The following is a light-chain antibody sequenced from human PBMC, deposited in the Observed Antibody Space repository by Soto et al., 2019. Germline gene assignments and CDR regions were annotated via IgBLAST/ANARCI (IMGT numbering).Light chain of an antibody. J-gene: IGKJ4*01. Sequence: DIQLTQSPSFLCASVGDGVTITCRASQGIANYFAWYQQKPGKAPRLLIYAASTLPSGVPSRFSGSGSGTDFTLTISSLQPEDFATYYCQQLNSYPLTFGAGTKVDIK. V-gene: IGKV1-9*01. CDR3: QQLNSYPLT. CDR1: QGIANY. CDR2: AAS.